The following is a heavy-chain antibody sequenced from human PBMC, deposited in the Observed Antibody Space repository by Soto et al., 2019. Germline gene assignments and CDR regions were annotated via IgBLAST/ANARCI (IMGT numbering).Heavy chain of an antibody. D-gene: IGHD2-21*02. V-gene: IGHV1-18*01. Sequence: ASVKVSCKASGYTFTSYGISWVRQAPGQGLEWMGWISAYNGNTNYAQKLQGRVTMTTDTSTSTAYMGLRSLRSDDTAVYYCARSYCGGDCYAKDFDYWGQGTRVTSPQ. CDR1: GYTFTSYG. CDR2: ISAYNGNT. J-gene: IGHJ4*02. CDR3: ARSYCGGDCYAKDFDY.